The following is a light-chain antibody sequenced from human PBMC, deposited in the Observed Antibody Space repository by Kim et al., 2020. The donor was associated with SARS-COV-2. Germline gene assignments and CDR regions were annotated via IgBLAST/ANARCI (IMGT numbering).Light chain of an antibody. CDR2: AAS. CDR1: QNVRRN. Sequence: SASVGDRVTITCRTSQNVRRNLNWYQQEPGKAPKVLIYAASSLKSGVPSRISGSGSGTGFTLTISSLQLEDIATYYCQQSYGAPYSFGQGTKLEI. CDR3: QQSYGAPYS. V-gene: IGKV1-39*01. J-gene: IGKJ2*01.